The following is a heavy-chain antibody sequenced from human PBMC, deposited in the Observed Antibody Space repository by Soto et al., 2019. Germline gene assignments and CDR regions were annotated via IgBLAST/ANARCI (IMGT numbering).Heavy chain of an antibody. D-gene: IGHD3-22*01. V-gene: IGHV3-73*01. CDR2: IRSKANSYAT. CDR3: TRRGGYYYDSSGYYYNWFDP. Sequence: GGSLSLSCAASGFTFSGSAMHWVRQASGKGLEWVGRIRSKANSYATAYAASVKGRFTISRDDSKNTAYLQMNSLKTEDTAVYYCTRRGGYYYDSSGYYYNWFDPWGQGTLVTVSS. CDR1: GFTFSGSA. J-gene: IGHJ5*02.